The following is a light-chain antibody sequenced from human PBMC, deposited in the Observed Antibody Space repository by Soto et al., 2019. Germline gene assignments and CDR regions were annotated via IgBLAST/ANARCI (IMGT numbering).Light chain of an antibody. Sequence: DIQMTQSPSTLYASVGDRVTITCRASQSISSWLAWYQQKPGKAPKLLIYDASSLESGVPSRFSGSGSGTEFTLTICSLQPADFATYYCQKYNSYTRTFGQGTEVDIK. J-gene: IGKJ1*01. V-gene: IGKV1-5*01. CDR2: DAS. CDR3: QKYNSYTRT. CDR1: QSISSW.